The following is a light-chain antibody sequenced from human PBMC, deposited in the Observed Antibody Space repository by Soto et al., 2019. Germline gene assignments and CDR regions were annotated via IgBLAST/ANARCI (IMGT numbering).Light chain of an antibody. Sequence: EILITQSPLTLPVDPGEPASISCRSSQSLLYNNTYNYLDWYVQKPGQSPQLLIYFGSNRAPGVPDRFSGSGSGTDFTLKINRVEAEDVGTYYCMQALQSLTFGQGTRLEIK. CDR1: QSLLYNNTYNY. CDR3: MQALQSLT. J-gene: IGKJ5*01. CDR2: FGS. V-gene: IGKV2-28*01.